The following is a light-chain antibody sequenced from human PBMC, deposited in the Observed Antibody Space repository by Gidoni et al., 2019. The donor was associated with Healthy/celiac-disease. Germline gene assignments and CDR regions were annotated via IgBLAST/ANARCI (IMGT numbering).Light chain of an antibody. Sequence: DIQMTQSPSSLSASVGDRVTITCRASQSISSYLNWYQQKPGKAPKVLIYAASSLRSGVPSRFSGSGSGTDFTLTISSLQPEDFATYYCQQSYSTPWTFXQXTKVEIK. CDR2: AAS. CDR3: QQSYSTPWT. V-gene: IGKV1-39*01. CDR1: QSISSY. J-gene: IGKJ1*01.